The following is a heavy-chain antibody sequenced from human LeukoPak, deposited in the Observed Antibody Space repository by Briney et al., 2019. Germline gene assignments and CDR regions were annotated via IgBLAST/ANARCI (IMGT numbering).Heavy chain of an antibody. D-gene: IGHD3-10*01. CDR3: ARVPGIYYYYYMDV. CDR1: GGSISSYY. Sequence: SGTLSLTCTVSGGSISSYYWSWIRQPPGKGLEWIGYIYYSGSTNYNPSLKSRVTISVDTSKNQFSLKLSSVTAADTAVYYCARVPGIYYYYYMDVWGKGTTVTVSS. V-gene: IGHV4-59*01. J-gene: IGHJ6*03. CDR2: IYYSGST.